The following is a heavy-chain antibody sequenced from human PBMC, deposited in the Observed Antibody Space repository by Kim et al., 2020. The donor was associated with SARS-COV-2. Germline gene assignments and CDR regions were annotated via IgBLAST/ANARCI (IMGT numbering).Heavy chain of an antibody. V-gene: IGHV3-73*01. J-gene: IGHJ3*02. CDR3: YIATTGNYPFDM. D-gene: IGHD3-16*02. CDR2: ITSNAGNSAT. Sequence: GGSLRLSCVASGFTVSGTAMHWVRQAPGKGLEWLGRITSNAGNSATTYSVSVRVRFTVSRAGAENTAYLQITSLLIEATAMYYCYIATTGNYPFDMCGQ. CDR1: GFTVSGTA.